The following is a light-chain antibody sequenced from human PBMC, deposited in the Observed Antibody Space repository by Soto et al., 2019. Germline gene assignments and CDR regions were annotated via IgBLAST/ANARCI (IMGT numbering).Light chain of an antibody. V-gene: IGKV3-15*01. CDR2: GAY. Sequence: EIVMTQSPATLSVSPGERATLSCRASQSVTSNFAWYQQKPGRAPRPLIYGAYNRATSIPARFSGSGSGTELTLTITNLQSEDFARYYCQHYFNWPYTFGQGTKLEIK. CDR3: QHYFNWPYT. J-gene: IGKJ2*01. CDR1: QSVTSN.